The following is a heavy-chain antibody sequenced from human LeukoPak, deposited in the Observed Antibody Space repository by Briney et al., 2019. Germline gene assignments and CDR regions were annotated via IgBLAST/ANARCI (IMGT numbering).Heavy chain of an antibody. D-gene: IGHD2-15*01. CDR3: ARAGSSSLFYYYMDV. J-gene: IGHJ6*03. Sequence: ASVKVSCKASGYTFTTYDINWARQATGQGLEWMGWMNPNSGSTGYAQKFQGRVTITRNTSINTAYMELSSLRSEDTAVYYCARAGSSSLFYYYMDVWGKGTTVTVSS. CDR2: MNPNSGST. CDR1: GYTFTTYD. V-gene: IGHV1-8*03.